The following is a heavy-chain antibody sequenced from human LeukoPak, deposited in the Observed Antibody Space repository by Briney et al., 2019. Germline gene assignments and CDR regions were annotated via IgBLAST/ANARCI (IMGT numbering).Heavy chain of an antibody. Sequence: GASVKVSCKASGYTFTSYDINWVRQATGQGLEWMGWMDPNRGNTGYAQKFQGRVTITRNTSISTAYMELSSLRSEDTAVYYCARSAGLYGGNSEDAFDIWGQGTMVTVSS. V-gene: IGHV1-8*03. J-gene: IGHJ3*02. CDR2: MDPNRGNT. D-gene: IGHD4-23*01. CDR3: ARSAGLYGGNSEDAFDI. CDR1: GYTFTSYD.